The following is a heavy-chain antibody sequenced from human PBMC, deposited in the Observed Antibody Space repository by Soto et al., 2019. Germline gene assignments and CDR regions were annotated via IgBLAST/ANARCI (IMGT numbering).Heavy chain of an antibody. CDR3: ARGSPQQLVPIDY. D-gene: IGHD6-13*01. CDR1: GGSFSGYY. CDR2: INHSGST. J-gene: IGHJ4*02. Sequence: SETLSLTCAVYGGSFSGYYWSWIRQPPGKGLEWIGEINHSGSTNYNPSLKSRVTISVDTSKNQFSLKLSSVTAADTAVYYCARGSPQQLVPIDYWGQGTLVTVSS. V-gene: IGHV4-34*01.